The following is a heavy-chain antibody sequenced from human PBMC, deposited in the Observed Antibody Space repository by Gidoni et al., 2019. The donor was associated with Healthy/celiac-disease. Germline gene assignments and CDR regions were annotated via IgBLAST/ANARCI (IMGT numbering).Heavy chain of an antibody. CDR3: AKGDCSSTSCPFDY. D-gene: IGHD2-2*01. Sequence: QVQLVESGGGVVQPGRSLRLSCAAAGSTFSSYGMHWVRQAPGKGLEWVAVISYDGSNKYYADSVKGRSTISRDNSKNTLYLQMNSLRAEDTAVYYCAKGDCSSTSCPFDYWGQGTLVTVSS. CDR1: GSTFSSYG. V-gene: IGHV3-30*18. J-gene: IGHJ4*02. CDR2: ISYDGSNK.